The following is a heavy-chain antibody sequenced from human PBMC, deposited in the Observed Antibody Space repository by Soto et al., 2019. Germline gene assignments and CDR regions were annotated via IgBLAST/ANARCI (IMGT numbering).Heavy chain of an antibody. V-gene: IGHV4-4*07. CDR3: ARDRTVRGDWFDP. Sequence: QVQLQESGPGLVKASETVSPTCTVSGGSISSYYWTWIRQPAGKGLEWIGRISTSGTTNYNPSLKSRVTMSVDTSKNQFSLKLSSVTAADTAVYYCARDRTVRGDWFDPWGQGTLVTVSS. CDR2: ISTSGTT. J-gene: IGHJ5*02. CDR1: GGSISSYY. D-gene: IGHD3-10*01.